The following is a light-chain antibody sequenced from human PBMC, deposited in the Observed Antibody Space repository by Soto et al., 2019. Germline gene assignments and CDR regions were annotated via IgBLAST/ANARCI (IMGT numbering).Light chain of an antibody. CDR1: TPNIGVNT. Sequence: QSVLTQSPSASGTPGQRVAFSCSGSTPNIGVNTVNWYQQLPGTAPKLLIYSNNQRPSGVPDRFSGSKSGTSASLAISGLQSEDEADYYCAAWDDSLNGYVFGTGTKLTVL. CDR3: AAWDDSLNGYV. J-gene: IGLJ1*01. V-gene: IGLV1-44*01. CDR2: SNN.